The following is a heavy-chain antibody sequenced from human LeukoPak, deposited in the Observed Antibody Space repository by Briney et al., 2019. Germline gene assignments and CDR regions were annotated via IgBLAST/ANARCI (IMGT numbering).Heavy chain of an antibody. D-gene: IGHD5-18*01. J-gene: IGHJ6*01. CDR3: TRGPTQQWVYYGMDV. Sequence: GGSLRLSCTTSGFTFGDHAMSWVRQAPGKGLEWVGFISSKGYGGTTEYAASVKGRFAISRDDSKSIAYLQMNRLKTEDTAVYYCTRGPTQQWVYYGMDVWGQGTTVIASS. CDR1: GFTFGDHA. CDR2: ISSKGYGGTT. V-gene: IGHV3-49*04.